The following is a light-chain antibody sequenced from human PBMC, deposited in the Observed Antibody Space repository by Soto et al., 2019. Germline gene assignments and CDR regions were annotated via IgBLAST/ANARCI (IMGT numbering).Light chain of an antibody. CDR2: GVS. CDR3: NSYTSSSTHV. Sequence: QSALTQPASVPGSPGQSITISCTGTSSDVGGYNYVSWYQQHPGKAPKLIISGVSNRPSGVSNRFSGSKSGNTASLTISGLQAEDEADYYCNSYTSSSTHVFGTGTKVTVL. V-gene: IGLV2-14*03. CDR1: SSDVGGYNY. J-gene: IGLJ1*01.